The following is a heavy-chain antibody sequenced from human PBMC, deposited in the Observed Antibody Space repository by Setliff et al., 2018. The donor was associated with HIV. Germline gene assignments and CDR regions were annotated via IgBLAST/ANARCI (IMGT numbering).Heavy chain of an antibody. D-gene: IGHD1-1*01. CDR2: IAPSSGGI. CDR1: GYTFTSYI. J-gene: IGHJ4*02. CDR3: AREFPGGTKGFDY. V-gene: IGHV1-46*01. Sequence: GASVKVSCKASGYTFTSYILHWVRQAAGQGLEWVGRIAPSSGGIHYAQKFQDRVTMTRDTSTSTVYMDLSRLRSEDTAVYYCAREFPGGTKGFDYWGQGRQVTVSS.